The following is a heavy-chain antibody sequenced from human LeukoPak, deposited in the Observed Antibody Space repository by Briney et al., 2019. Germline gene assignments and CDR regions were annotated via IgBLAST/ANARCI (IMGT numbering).Heavy chain of an antibody. Sequence: PSETLSLTCAVYGGSFSGYYWSWIRQPPGKGLEWIGSIYYSGSTYYNPSLKSRVTISVDTSKNQFSLKLSSVTAADTAVYYCARDYGGKPDYWGQGTLVTVSS. J-gene: IGHJ4*02. CDR2: IYYSGST. CDR1: GGSFSGYY. V-gene: IGHV4-34*01. CDR3: ARDYGGKPDY. D-gene: IGHD4-23*01.